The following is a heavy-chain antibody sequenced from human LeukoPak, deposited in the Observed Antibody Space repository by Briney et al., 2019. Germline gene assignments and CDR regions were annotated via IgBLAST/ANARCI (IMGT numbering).Heavy chain of an antibody. V-gene: IGHV3-49*04. J-gene: IGHJ4*02. Sequence: PGGSLRLSCTASGFTFGDYAMSWVRQAPGKGLEWVGFIRSKAYGGTTEYAASVKGRFTISRDDSKSIAYLQMNSLKTEDTAVYYCTVAAESSNFDYWGQGTLVTVSS. CDR1: GFTFGDYA. D-gene: IGHD1-26*01. CDR3: TVAAESSNFDY. CDR2: IRSKAYGGTT.